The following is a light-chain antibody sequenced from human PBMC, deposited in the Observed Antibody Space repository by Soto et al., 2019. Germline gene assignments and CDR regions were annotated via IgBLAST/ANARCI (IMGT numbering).Light chain of an antibody. J-gene: IGKJ1*01. CDR2: GAS. CDR1: QSVSNN. Sequence: EIVMTQSPATLYVSPGERATLSCRASQSVSNNLAWYQLKPGQAPRLLIYGASTRATGIPTRFIDSGPETDTILTISRLESDDYAGSYCRDGHNWPPCTVGQETKVEI. CDR3: RDGHNWPPCT. V-gene: IGKV3-15*01.